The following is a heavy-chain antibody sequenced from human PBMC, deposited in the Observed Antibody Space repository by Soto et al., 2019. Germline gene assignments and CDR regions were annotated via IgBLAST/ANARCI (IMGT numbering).Heavy chain of an antibody. CDR3: ARAGGSLLKYYFDS. Sequence: LXLSCAASRFTFSVFSMNWVRQAPGKGLEWVSAISSSSASIYYADSLKGRFTVSRDNARNSLYLQIHSLRAEDTAVYYCARAGGSLLKYYFDSWGQGTLVTVSS. D-gene: IGHD3-22*01. J-gene: IGHJ4*02. CDR2: ISSSSASI. V-gene: IGHV3-21*01. CDR1: RFTFSVFS.